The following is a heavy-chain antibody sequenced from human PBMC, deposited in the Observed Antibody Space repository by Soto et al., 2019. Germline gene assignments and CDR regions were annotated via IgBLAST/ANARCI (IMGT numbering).Heavy chain of an antibody. CDR3: ARDPLWRRVGQMRYYYGMDV. CDR1: GFTFSSYG. CDR2: IWYDGSNK. D-gene: IGHD3-10*01. Sequence: QVQLVESGGGVVQPGRSLRLSCAASGFTFSSYGMHWVRQAPGKGLEWVAVIWYDGSNKYYADSVKGRFTISRDNSKNTLYLQMNSLRAEDTAVYYCARDPLWRRVGQMRYYYGMDVWGQGTTVTVSS. J-gene: IGHJ6*02. V-gene: IGHV3-33*01.